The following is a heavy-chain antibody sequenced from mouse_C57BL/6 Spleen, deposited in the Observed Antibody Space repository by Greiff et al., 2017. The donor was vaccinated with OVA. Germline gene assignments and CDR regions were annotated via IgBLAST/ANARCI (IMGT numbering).Heavy chain of an antibody. V-gene: IGHV1-82*01. CDR1: GYAFSSSW. J-gene: IGHJ3*01. Sequence: QVQLQQSGPELVKPGASVKISCKASGYAFSSSWMNWVKQRPGKGLEWIGRIYPGDGDTNYNGKFKGKATLTADKSSSTAYMQLSSLTSEDSAVYFCAREGDYYDYDGGLFAYWGQGTLVTVSA. CDR3: AREGDYYDYDGGLFAY. CDR2: IYPGDGDT. D-gene: IGHD2-4*01.